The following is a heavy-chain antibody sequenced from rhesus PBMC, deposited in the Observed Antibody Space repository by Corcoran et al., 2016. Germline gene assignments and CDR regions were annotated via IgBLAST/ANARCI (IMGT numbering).Heavy chain of an antibody. V-gene: IGHV4-127*01. CDR1: GYSISSGYG. J-gene: IGHJ4*01. D-gene: IGHD6-13*01. CDR3: ARAGQQLVLDHFDY. CDR2: IYGGSGST. Sequence: QVQLQESGPGLVKPSETLSLTCAVSGYSISSGYGWGWLRQPPGKGLEWIGQIYGGSGSTYYNPSLKSRVTDSKYTSKNQFSLKRSSVTAADTAVYYCARAGQQLVLDHFDYWGQGVLVTVSS.